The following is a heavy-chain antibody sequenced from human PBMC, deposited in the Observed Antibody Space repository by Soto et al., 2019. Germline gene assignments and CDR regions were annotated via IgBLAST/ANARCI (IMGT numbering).Heavy chain of an antibody. Sequence: GGSLRLSCEASGFTFSDNYMNWIRQAPGKGLEWVSVICKNGSNKYYADSVKGRFTISRDNSKNTLYLQMNSLRAEDTAVYYCARCGTVTSCYYYGMDVWGQGTTVTVSS. V-gene: IGHV3-33*08. D-gene: IGHD4-4*01. CDR2: ICKNGSNK. CDR1: GFTFSDNY. J-gene: IGHJ6*02. CDR3: ARCGTVTSCYYYGMDV.